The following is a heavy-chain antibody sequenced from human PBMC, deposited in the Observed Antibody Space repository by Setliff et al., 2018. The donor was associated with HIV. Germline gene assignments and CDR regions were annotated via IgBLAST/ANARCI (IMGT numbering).Heavy chain of an antibody. CDR1: GYSISSDYY. V-gene: IGHV4-38-2*02. D-gene: IGHD6-13*01. CDR2: IYHSGST. CDR3: ARTLIAAAGTFDY. J-gene: IGHJ4*02. Sequence: PSETLSLTCTVSGYSISSDYYWGWIRQPPGKGLEWIGNIYHSGSTNYNPSLKSRVTISVDKSKNQFSLKLRSVTAADTAVYYCARTLIAAAGTFDYWGQGTLVTVSS.